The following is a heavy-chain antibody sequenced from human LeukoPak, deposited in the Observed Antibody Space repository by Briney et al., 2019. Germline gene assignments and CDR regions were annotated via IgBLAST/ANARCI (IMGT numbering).Heavy chain of an antibody. CDR1: GFTLSSLA. Sequence: GGFPRTSRAASGFTLSSLALSWVRPASGKGPGLVLAISGSGGSTYYADSVKGRFTISRDNSKNTLYLQMNSLRAEDTAVYYCAKRKSGSPAMPIDYWGQGTLVTVSS. CDR3: AKRKSGSPAMPIDY. D-gene: IGHD2-2*01. J-gene: IGHJ4*02. CDR2: ISGSGGST. V-gene: IGHV3-23*01.